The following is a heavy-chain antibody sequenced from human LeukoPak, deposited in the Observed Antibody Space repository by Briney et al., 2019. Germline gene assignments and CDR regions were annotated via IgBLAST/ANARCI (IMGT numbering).Heavy chain of an antibody. V-gene: IGHV4-31*03. D-gene: IGHD3-10*01. J-gene: IGHJ4*02. CDR3: ARYLWFGELLKPFDY. CDR2: IYYSGST. CDR1: GGSISSGGYY. Sequence: SETLSLTCTVPGGSISSGGYYWSWIRQHPGKGLEWIGYIYYSGSTYYNPSLKSRVTISVDTSKNQFSLKLSSVTAADTAVYYCARYLWFGELLKPFDYWGQGTLVTVSS.